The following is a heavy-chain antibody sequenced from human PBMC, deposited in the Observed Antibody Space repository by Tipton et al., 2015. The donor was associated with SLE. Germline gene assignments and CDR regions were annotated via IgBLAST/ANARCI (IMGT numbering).Heavy chain of an antibody. CDR3: ARGLFGGSYDY. CDR1: GFTFSSYG. D-gene: IGHD1-26*01. V-gene: IGHV3-30*01. CDR2: VSYDGSET. J-gene: IGHJ4*02. Sequence: RSLRLSCAASGFTFSSYGLHWVRQAPGKGLEWVSFVSYDGSETTYADSVKGRFTISRDESKNSLYLQMNSLRAEDTAVYYCARGLFGGSYDYWGQGTLVTVSS.